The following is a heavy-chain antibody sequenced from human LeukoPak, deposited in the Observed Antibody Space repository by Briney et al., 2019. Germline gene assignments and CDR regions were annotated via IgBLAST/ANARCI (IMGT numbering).Heavy chain of an antibody. CDR2: ISGSGGST. D-gene: IGHD3-10*01. CDR1: GFTFSSYA. Sequence: GGSLRLSCAASGFTFSSYAMSWVRQAPGKGLEWVPAISGSGGSTYYADSVKGRFTISRDNSKNTLYLQMNSLRAEDTAVYYCAKDSFYSNYYGSGSYPHFDPWGQGTLVTVSS. J-gene: IGHJ5*02. CDR3: AKDSFYSNYYGSGSYPHFDP. V-gene: IGHV3-23*01.